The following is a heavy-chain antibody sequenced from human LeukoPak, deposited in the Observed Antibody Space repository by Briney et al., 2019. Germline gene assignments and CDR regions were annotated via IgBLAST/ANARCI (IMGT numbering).Heavy chain of an antibody. V-gene: IGHV3-30-3*01. CDR3: ARAESQWLAPDY. CDR2: ISYDGSNK. D-gene: IGHD6-19*01. Sequence: GGSLRLSCAASGFTFSSYAMHWVRQAPGKELEWVAVISYDGSNKYYADSVKGRFTISRDNSKNTLYLQMNSLRAEDTAVYYCARAESQWLAPDYWGQGTLVTVSS. CDR1: GFTFSSYA. J-gene: IGHJ4*02.